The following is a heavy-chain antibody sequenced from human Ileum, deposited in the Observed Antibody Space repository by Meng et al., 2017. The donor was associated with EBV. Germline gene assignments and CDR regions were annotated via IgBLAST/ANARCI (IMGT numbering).Heavy chain of an antibody. CDR2: ISYDGSTK. CDR3: AKEEVSRRFDY. V-gene: IGHV3-30*18. D-gene: IGHD5/OR15-5a*01. CDR1: GFTFSDDG. J-gene: IGHJ4*02. Sequence: GQLVESGGGVVQRGRSMRLSCAAVGFTFSDDGMHWVSQAPGKGLEWVAVISYDGSTKYYVDSVKGRFTISRDNSKSTLYLQMNSLRDEDTAVYYCAKEEVSRRFDYWGQGTLVTVSS.